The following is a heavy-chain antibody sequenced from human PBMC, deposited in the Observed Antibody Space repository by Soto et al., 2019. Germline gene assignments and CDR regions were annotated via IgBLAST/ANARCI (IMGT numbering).Heavy chain of an antibody. CDR2: INDRGSI. Sequence: QVQLQQWGAGPLRPLETLSLTCGVSGGSFSGYYWAWIRQSPGKGLEWIGEINDRGSINYNPSLKSRVSISVDTSKNHYSLYLRSVTAADTAVDYCARESHDILTGPPWVWYFDLWGRGTLVTVSS. D-gene: IGHD3-9*01. J-gene: IGHJ2*01. CDR1: GGSFSGYY. CDR3: ARESHDILTGPPWVWYFDL. V-gene: IGHV4-34*01.